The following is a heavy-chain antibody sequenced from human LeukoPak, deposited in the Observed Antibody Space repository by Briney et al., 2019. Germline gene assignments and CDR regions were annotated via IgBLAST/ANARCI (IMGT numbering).Heavy chain of an antibody. CDR3: AKDLSSAITSALVLDV. CDR2: ISSSSDTI. J-gene: IGHJ6*02. D-gene: IGHD3-22*01. V-gene: IGHV3-48*04. Sequence: GGSLRLSCAASGFTFGPYTMNWVRQAPGKGLEWVSYISSSSDTIYYADSVKGRFTISRDNVKNVLYLQMNSLRPEDTALYYCAKDLSSAITSALVLDVWGQGTTV. CDR1: GFTFGPYT.